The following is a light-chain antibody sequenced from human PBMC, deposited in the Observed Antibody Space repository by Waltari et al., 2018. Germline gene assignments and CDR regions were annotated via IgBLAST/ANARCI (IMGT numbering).Light chain of an antibody. CDR1: QSVSSN. CDR3: QQYNNWPPLT. J-gene: IGKJ4*01. Sequence: EIVMTQPPAPLSVSPGERATLCCRASQSVSSNLAWYQQKPGQAPRLLIYGASTRATGIPARFSGSGSGTEFTLTISSLQSEDFAVYYCQQYNNWPPLTFGGGTKVEIK. CDR2: GAS. V-gene: IGKV3-15*01.